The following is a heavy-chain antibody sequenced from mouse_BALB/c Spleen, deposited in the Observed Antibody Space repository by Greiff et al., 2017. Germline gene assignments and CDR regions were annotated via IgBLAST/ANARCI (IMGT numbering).Heavy chain of an antibody. J-gene: IGHJ1*01. D-gene: IGHD1-1*01. CDR3: ARYPSTTYYYGSSYVWYFDV. Sequence: QVQLQQSAAELARPGASVKMSCKASGYTFTSYTMHWVKQRPGQGLEWIGYINPSSGYTEYNQKFKDKTTLTADKSSSTAYMQLSSLTSEDSAVYYCARYPSTTYYYGSSYVWYFDVWGAGTTVTVSS. V-gene: IGHV1-4*02. CDR2: INPSSGYT. CDR1: GYTFTSYT.